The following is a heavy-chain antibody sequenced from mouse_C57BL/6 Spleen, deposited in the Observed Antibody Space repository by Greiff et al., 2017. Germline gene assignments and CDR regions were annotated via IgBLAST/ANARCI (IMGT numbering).Heavy chain of an antibody. Sequence: VQLQQPGAELVKPGASVKLSCTASGFNIKDYYMHWVKQRTEQGLEWIGRIDPEDGETRYAPKFQGKATITSVTSYNTAYRQLSSLTAEDTAVEYCARSGTVVPTGFDYWGQGTTLTGSS. CDR1: GFNIKDYY. J-gene: IGHJ2*01. V-gene: IGHV14-2*01. CDR3: ARSGTVVPTGFDY. CDR2: IDPEDGET. D-gene: IGHD1-1*01.